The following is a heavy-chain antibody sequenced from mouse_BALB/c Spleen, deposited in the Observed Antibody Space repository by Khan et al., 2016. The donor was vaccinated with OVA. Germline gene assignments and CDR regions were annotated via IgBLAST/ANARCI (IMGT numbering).Heavy chain of an antibody. J-gene: IGHJ3*01. CDR3: VRGRAY. Sequence: VQLKESGPGLVKPSQSLSLTCTVTGYSITSDYAWNWIRQFPGNKLEWIGYISYSGSTSYTPSLKSRISVTRDTSKNQFFLQLNSVTSEDTATYYCVRGRAYWGQGTLVTVSA. CDR1: GYSITSDYA. D-gene: IGHD3-3*01. V-gene: IGHV3-2*02. CDR2: ISYSGST.